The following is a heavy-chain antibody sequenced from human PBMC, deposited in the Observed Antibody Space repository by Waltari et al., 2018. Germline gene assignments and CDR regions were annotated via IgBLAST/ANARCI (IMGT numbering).Heavy chain of an antibody. CDR3: AGDRAIGLFFDY. CDR1: ADSVCGTYR. D-gene: IGHD2-2*01. Sequence: QVQLQASGQGLVKHSVTLSPTCALPADSVCGTYRWGWVRQSPEKGLEWIGQVHHSGKTHYNPSIQSRVTISVDSPKNHFSLTLKSVTAADTAVYYCAGDRAIGLFFDYWGRGTLVTVSS. J-gene: IGHJ4*02. CDR2: VHHSGKT. V-gene: IGHV4-4*02.